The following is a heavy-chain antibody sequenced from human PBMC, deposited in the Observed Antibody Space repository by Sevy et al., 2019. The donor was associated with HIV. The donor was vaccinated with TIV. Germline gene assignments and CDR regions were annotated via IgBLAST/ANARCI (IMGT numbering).Heavy chain of an antibody. D-gene: IGHD2-21*02. J-gene: IGHJ4*02. CDR1: GFTFDDYG. Sequence: GGSLRLSCAASGFTFDDYGMSWVRQAPGKGLEWVSGINWNGGSTGYADSVKGRFTISRDNSKNTLYLQMSSLKTEDTAVYYCARLSSCGGDCYYFDYWGQGTLVTVSS. CDR3: ARLSSCGGDCYYFDY. CDR2: INWNGGST. V-gene: IGHV3-20*04.